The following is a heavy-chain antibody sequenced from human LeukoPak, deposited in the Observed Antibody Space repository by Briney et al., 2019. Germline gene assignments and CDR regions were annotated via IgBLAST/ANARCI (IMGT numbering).Heavy chain of an antibody. CDR1: GGSISSGGYY. Sequence: SETLSLTCTVSGGSISSGGYYWSWIRQHPGKGLEWIGHIYYSGSTYYNPSLKSRVTISVDTSKNQFSLKLSSVTAADTAVYYCAREDIVVSTLDYWGQGTLVTVSS. CDR2: IYYSGST. V-gene: IGHV4-31*03. D-gene: IGHD2-15*01. CDR3: AREDIVVSTLDY. J-gene: IGHJ4*02.